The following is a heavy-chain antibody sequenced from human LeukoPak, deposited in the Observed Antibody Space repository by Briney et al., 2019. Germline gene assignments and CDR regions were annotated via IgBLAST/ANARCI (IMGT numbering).Heavy chain of an antibody. J-gene: IGHJ3*02. V-gene: IGHV1-2*02. CDR2: INPNSGGT. CDR3: ARSRDYGDYVGAFDI. CDR1: GYTFTGYY. Sequence: ASVKVSCKASGYTFTGYYMHWVRQAPGQGLEWMGWINPNSGGTNYAQKFQGRVTMTRDTSISTAYMELSRLRSDDTAVYYCARSRDYGDYVGAFDIWGQGTMVTVSS. D-gene: IGHD4-17*01.